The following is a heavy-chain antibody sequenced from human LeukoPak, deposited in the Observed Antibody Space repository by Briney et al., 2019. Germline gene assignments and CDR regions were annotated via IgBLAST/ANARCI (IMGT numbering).Heavy chain of an antibody. D-gene: IGHD3-9*01. CDR2: ISYDGTSN. V-gene: IGHV3-30*04. CDR3: ARVFVPYDILTGHDY. J-gene: IGHJ4*02. Sequence: GGSLRLSCAASGFTFSSFAMHWVRQAPGKGLEWMAVISYDGTSNYYADSVKGRFTISRDNSKNTLYLQMDSLRTEDTAVYYCARVFVPYDILTGHDYWGQGALVTVSS. CDR1: GFTFSSFA.